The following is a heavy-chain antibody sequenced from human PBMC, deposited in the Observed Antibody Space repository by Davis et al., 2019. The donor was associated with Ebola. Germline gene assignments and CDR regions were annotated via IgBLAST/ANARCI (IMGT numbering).Heavy chain of an antibody. CDR2: ISSSSSYI. Sequence: GESLKISCAASGFTFSSYSMNWVRQAPGKGLEWVSSISSSSSYIYYADSVKGRFTTSRDNAKNSLYLQMNSLRAEDTAVYYCARDLTRRITKIVVPPGYWGQGTLVTVSS. CDR3: ARDLTRRITKIVVPPGY. D-gene: IGHD3-22*01. CDR1: GFTFSSYS. V-gene: IGHV3-21*01. J-gene: IGHJ4*02.